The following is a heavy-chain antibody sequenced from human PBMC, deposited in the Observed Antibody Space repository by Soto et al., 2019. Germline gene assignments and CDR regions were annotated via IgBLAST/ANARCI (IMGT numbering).Heavy chain of an antibody. CDR3: ARGLTMVRGVILDAFDI. J-gene: IGHJ3*02. CDR1: GYTFTSYA. Sequence: QVQLVQSGAEVKKPGASVKVSCKASGYTFTSYAMHWVRQAPGQRLEWMGWINAGNGNTKYSQKFQGRVTITRDTSTSPXYMELSSLRSEDTAVYYCARGLTMVRGVILDAFDIWGQGTMVTVSS. D-gene: IGHD3-10*01. V-gene: IGHV1-3*01. CDR2: INAGNGNT.